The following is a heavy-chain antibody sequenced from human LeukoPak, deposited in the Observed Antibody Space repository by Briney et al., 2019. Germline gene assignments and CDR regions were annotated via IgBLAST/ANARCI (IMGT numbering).Heavy chain of an antibody. Sequence: PGGSLPLYWASSGLNFSSCPMNWVHPPNGNGQEWVTANSDSGGSTYYAGSVKGRFTISKDNSKNTLFLQMNSLKPDDTAVYYCAKGTHSRSPRDYWGQGTLVRVSS. CDR1: GLNFSSCP. CDR2: NSDSGGST. CDR3: AKGTHSRSPRDY. V-gene: IGHV3-23*01. D-gene: IGHD6-6*01. J-gene: IGHJ4*02.